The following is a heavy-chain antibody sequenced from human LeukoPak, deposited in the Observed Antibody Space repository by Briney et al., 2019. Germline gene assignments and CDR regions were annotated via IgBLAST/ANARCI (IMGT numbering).Heavy chain of an antibody. Sequence: GASVKVSCKASGGTFSSYAISWVRQAPGQGLECMGGIIPIFGTANYAQKFQGRVTITADESTSTAYMELSSLRSEDTAVYYCTRGGYSYGAFGMDVWGQGTTVTVSS. J-gene: IGHJ6*02. CDR1: GGTFSSYA. CDR3: TRGGYSYGAFGMDV. V-gene: IGHV1-69*13. D-gene: IGHD5-18*01. CDR2: IIPIFGTA.